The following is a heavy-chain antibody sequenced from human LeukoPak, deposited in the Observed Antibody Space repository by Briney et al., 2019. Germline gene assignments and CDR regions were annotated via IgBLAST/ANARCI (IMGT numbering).Heavy chain of an antibody. D-gene: IGHD3-10*01. J-gene: IGHJ5*01. CDR1: GGSISGTTSY. CDR2: IYYSGNT. CDR3: ATLLSAPRDS. Sequence: PSETLSLTCTVSGGSISGTTSYWGWIRQPPGKGLQWIGSIYYSGNTYYNPSLKSRVTISVDTSKNQFSLTLNSVTAADTAVYYCATLLSAPRDSWGHGTLVTVSS. V-gene: IGHV4-39*01.